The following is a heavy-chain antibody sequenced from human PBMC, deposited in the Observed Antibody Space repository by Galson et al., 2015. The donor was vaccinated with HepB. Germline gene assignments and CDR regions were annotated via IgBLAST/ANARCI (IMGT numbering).Heavy chain of an antibody. CDR2: ISYDGSNK. CDR1: GFTFSSYG. CDR3: ARLWFGELSPSDY. Sequence: SLRLSCAASGFTFSSYGMHWVRQAPGKGLEWVAVISYDGSNKYYADSVKGRFTISRDNSKNTLYLQMNSLRAEDTAVYYCARLWFGELSPSDYWGQGTLVTVSS. J-gene: IGHJ4*02. D-gene: IGHD3-10*01. V-gene: IGHV3-30*03.